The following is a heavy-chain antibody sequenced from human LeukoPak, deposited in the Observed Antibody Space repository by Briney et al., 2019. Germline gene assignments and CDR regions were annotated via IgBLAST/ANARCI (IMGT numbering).Heavy chain of an antibody. V-gene: IGHV3-21*01. J-gene: IGHJ4*02. CDR3: ARVMGRYCSSNSCYVDY. Sequence: PGGSLRLSCAASGFTFSSYSMNWVRQAPGKGLEWVSSISSSSSYIYYADSVKGRFTISRDNSKNTLYLQMNSLRAEDTAVYYCARVMGRYCSSNSCYVDYWGQGTLVTVSS. D-gene: IGHD2-2*01. CDR1: GFTFSSYS. CDR2: ISSSSSYI.